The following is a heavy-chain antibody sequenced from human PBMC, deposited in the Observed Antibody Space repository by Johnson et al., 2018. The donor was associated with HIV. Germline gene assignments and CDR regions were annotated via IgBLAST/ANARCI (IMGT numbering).Heavy chain of an antibody. CDR1: GFSFSTYG. CDR2: ISYDGSNK. Sequence: QVQLVESGGDVVQPGRSLRLSCAASGFSFSTYGMHWVRQAPGKGLEWVAVISYDGSNKYYADSVKGRFTISRDNSKNTLYLQMNSLRAEDTAVYYCARDRRAYDAFDIWGQGTMVTVSS. J-gene: IGHJ3*02. CDR3: ARDRRAYDAFDI. V-gene: IGHV3-30*19.